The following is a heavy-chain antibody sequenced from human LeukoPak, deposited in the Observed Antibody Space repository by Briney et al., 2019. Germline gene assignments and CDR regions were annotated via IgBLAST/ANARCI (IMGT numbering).Heavy chain of an antibody. V-gene: IGHV3-11*01. D-gene: IGHD1-26*01. CDR1: GFTFSDYY. CDR3: ATIPRVGATHDAFDI. Sequence: PEGSLRLSCAASGFTFSDYYMSWIRQAPGKGLEWVSYISSSGSTIYYADSVKGRFTISRDNAKNSLYLQMNSLRAEDTAVYYCATIPRVGATHDAFDIWGQGTMVTVSS. J-gene: IGHJ3*02. CDR2: ISSSGSTI.